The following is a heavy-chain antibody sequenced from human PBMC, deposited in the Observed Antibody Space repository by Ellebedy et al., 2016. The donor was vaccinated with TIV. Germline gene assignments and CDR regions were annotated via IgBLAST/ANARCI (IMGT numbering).Heavy chain of an antibody. V-gene: IGHV3-30*03. J-gene: IGHJ3*01. CDR1: GSTFSRYG. Sequence: GESLKISCAVSGSTFSRYGFHWVRQAPGEGLAWVAAISHDGKDTFYAASVKGRFTISRDNSMKTVNVEMNSLRPEDTAVYFCATDYIGNSGAYDTWGQGTLVIVSS. CDR3: ATDYIGNSGAYDT. CDR2: ISHDGKDT. D-gene: IGHD4-23*01.